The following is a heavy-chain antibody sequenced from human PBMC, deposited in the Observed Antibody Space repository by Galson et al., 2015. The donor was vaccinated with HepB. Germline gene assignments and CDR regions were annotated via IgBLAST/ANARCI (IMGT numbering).Heavy chain of an antibody. J-gene: IGHJ3*01. D-gene: IGHD3-16*01. CDR3: AREDHYEYVWGNYYAFDV. Sequence: GLELISYISGSSYYTNYADSVKGRFTVSRDNAKNSLYLQMNSLRAEDTAVYYCAREDHYEYVWGNYYAFDVWGQGTMVTVSS. V-gene: IGHV3-11*05. CDR2: ISGSSYYT.